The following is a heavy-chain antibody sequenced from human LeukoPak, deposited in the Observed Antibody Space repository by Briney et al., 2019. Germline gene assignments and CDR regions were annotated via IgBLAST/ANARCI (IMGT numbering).Heavy chain of an antibody. Sequence: QPGGSLRLSCAASGFTFSSYAMSRVRQAPGKGLEWVSAISGSGGSTYYADSVKGRFTISRDNSKNTLYLQMNSLRAEDTAVYYCAKDGSYGSGSSPPDYFDYWGQGTLVTVSS. CDR2: ISGSGGST. CDR1: GFTFSSYA. V-gene: IGHV3-23*01. D-gene: IGHD3-10*01. J-gene: IGHJ4*02. CDR3: AKDGSYGSGSSPPDYFDY.